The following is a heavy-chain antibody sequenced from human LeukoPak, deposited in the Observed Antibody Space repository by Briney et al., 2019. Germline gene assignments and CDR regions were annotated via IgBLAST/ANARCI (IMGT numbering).Heavy chain of an antibody. CDR2: IYYSGST. V-gene: IGHV4-39*02. Sequence: SETLSLTCTVSGGSISSSSYYWGWIRQPPGKGLEWIGSIYYSGSTYYNPSLKSRVTISVETSKNQFSLKLSSVTAVDTAVCYCARGGRTVTGIGYWGQGTLVTVSS. J-gene: IGHJ4*02. CDR1: GGSISSSSYY. D-gene: IGHD4-17*01. CDR3: ARGGRTVTGIGY.